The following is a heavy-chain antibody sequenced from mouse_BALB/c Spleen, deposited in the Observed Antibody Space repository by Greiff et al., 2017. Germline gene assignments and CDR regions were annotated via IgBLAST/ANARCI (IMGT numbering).Heavy chain of an antibody. CDR3: AVLRGFAY. Sequence: VQLQQSGAELVKPGASVKLSCTASGFNIKDTYMHWVKQRPEQGLEWIGRIDPAYGNTKYDPKFQGKATITADTSSTTAYLQLSSLTSEDTAVYYCAVLRGFAYWGQGTLVTVSA. V-gene: IGHV14-3*02. CDR2: IDPAYGNT. D-gene: IGHD1-1*01. J-gene: IGHJ3*01. CDR1: GFNIKDTY.